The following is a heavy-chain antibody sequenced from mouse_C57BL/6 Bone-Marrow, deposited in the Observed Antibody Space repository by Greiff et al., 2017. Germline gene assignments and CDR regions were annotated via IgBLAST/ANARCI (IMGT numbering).Heavy chain of an antibody. CDR3: ARLLRARDD. Sequence: QVQLQQPGAELVKPGASVQLSCKASGYTFTSSWMHWVKQSPGPGLEWIGMIHPNSGSTNYNEKFKSKATLTVDKSSSPAYMQLSLLTSEDSAVYYCARLLRARDDWGQGTSVTVSS. J-gene: IGHJ4*01. V-gene: IGHV1-64*01. D-gene: IGHD1-1*01. CDR2: IHPNSGST. CDR1: GYTFTSSW.